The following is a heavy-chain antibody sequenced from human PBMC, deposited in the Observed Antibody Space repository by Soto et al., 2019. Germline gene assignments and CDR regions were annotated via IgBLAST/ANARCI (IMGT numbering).Heavy chain of an antibody. CDR3: ARRGASATLDQ. CDR1: GDTFTTYD. V-gene: IGHV1-8*01. CDR2: MNPNSGYA. Sequence: ASVKVSCKASGDTFTTYDINWVRQATGQGLEWMGWMNPNSGYADYAQSFQGRVTMSRDTSIKTAYMELSHLKSEDTAVYYCARRGASATLDQWGQGTLVTVSS. J-gene: IGHJ4*02.